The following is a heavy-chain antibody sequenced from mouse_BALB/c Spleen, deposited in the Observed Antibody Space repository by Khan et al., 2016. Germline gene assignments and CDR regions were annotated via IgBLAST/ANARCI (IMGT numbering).Heavy chain of an antibody. Sequence: QSQLVQSGPELKKPGETVKISCKASGYTFTNYGMNWVKQAPGKGLKWMGWMNTYTGEPTYADDFKGRFAFPLKTSARTAYLQINNLKNEDTATYFCARDYDYDGDWYFDVWGAGTTVTVSS. CDR2: MNTYTGEP. V-gene: IGHV9-3-1*01. CDR3: ARDYDYDGDWYFDV. CDR1: GYTFTNYG. D-gene: IGHD2-4*01. J-gene: IGHJ1*01.